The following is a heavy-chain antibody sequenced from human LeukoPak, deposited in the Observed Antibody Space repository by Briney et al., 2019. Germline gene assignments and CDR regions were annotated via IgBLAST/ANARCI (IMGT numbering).Heavy chain of an antibody. Sequence: SETLSLTCAVFGGXFSDYSCTWIRQTPGKGLEWIGEINHRGGTNYNPSLKSRLTISVDTSKSQFSLNLTSVTAADTAVYYCARVGGWEPKLHGVTFDYLGQGTLVTVSS. CDR1: GGXFSDYS. J-gene: IGHJ4*02. CDR2: INHRGGT. V-gene: IGHV4-34*01. CDR3: ARVGGWEPKLHGVTFDY. D-gene: IGHD1-26*01.